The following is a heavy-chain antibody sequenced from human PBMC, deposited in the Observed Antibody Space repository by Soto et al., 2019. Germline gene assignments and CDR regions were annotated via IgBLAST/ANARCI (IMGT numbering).Heavy chain of an antibody. V-gene: IGHV4-39*01. J-gene: IGHJ4*02. CDR1: GASITSTTYF. CDR3: AKNLPRTGRFDY. Sequence: QLQLHESGPGLVKPSETLSLTCTLSGASITSTTYFWAWIRKPPGKGLEWVSSIYYSGKTHYNPSLKSRVTISVDRSKNQFSLQMSSVTAADTAVYYCAKNLPRTGRFDYWGQGSLVTVSS. CDR2: IYYSGKT.